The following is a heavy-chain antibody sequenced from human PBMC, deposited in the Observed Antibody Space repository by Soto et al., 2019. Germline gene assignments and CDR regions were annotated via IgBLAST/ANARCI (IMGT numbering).Heavy chain of an antibody. CDR1: GFTFSDHY. V-gene: IGHV3-72*01. J-gene: IGHJ4*02. CDR2: SRNKANSYTT. CDR3: VRGHNSFDY. D-gene: IGHD1-20*01. Sequence: GGSLRLSCAVSGFTFSDHYMDWVRQAPGKGLEWLGRSRNKANSYTTQYAASVRGRFTISRDDSKNSLYLQMSSLKPEDTAMYYCVRGHNSFDYWGQGTLVTVSS.